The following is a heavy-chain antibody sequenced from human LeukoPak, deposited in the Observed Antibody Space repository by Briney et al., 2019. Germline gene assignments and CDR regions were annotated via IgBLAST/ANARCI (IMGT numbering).Heavy chain of an antibody. Sequence: GGSLRLSCAASGFTFSGYYMSWIRQAPGKGLEWVSYISSSGSTKYYADSVKGRFTISRDNAKNSLYLQMNSLSAEDTAVYYCATSLGGGGTNHYLNVWGTGTTVTISS. CDR3: ATSLGGGGTNHYLNV. CDR1: GFTFSGYY. J-gene: IGHJ6*04. D-gene: IGHD2-21*01. V-gene: IGHV3-11*04. CDR2: ISSSGSTK.